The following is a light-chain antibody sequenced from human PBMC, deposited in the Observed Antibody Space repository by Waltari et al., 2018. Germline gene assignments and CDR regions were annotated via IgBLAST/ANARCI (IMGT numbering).Light chain of an antibody. Sequence: QSALTQPRSVSESPGQSVTISCTGTSSDVGANNFVSWYQHHPDKAPKLIIYDINKRPSGVPDRFSGSKSGNTASLTISGLQAEDEAEYYCCSCVGRNIYWVFGGGTKLTVL. CDR1: SSDVGANNF. CDR3: CSCVGRNIYWV. J-gene: IGLJ3*02. CDR2: DIN. V-gene: IGLV2-11*01.